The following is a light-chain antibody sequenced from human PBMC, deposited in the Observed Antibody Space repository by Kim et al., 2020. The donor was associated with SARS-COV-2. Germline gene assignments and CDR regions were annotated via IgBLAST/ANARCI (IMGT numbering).Light chain of an antibody. CDR3: HQYFATPHT. Sequence: DIVMTQSPDSLAVSLGERATINCKSSQNILFTSNNKNYLAWYQQRPGQPPKLLFYWASTRESGVPDRFSGSGSATDFTLTISSLQAEDMAVYYCHQYFATPHTFGQGTKLEI. CDR1: QNILFTSNNKNY. J-gene: IGKJ2*01. V-gene: IGKV4-1*01. CDR2: WAS.